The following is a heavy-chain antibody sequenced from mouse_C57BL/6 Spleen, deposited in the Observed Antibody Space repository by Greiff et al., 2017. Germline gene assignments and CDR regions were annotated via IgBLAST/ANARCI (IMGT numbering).Heavy chain of an antibody. V-gene: IGHV1-52*01. D-gene: IGHD1-1*01. CDR2: FDPSDSET. Sequence: VQLQQSGAELVRPGSSVKLSCKASGYTFTSYWMHWVKQRPIQGLEWIGNFDPSDSETHYNQKFKDKATLTVDKSSSTADMQLSSLTSEDSAVYYSARDYGSSFFDDWGQGTTLTVSS. J-gene: IGHJ2*01. CDR3: ARDYGSSFFDD. CDR1: GYTFTSYW.